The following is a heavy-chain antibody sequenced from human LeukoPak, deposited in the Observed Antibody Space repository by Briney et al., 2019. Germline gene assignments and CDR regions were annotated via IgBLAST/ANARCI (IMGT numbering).Heavy chain of an antibody. Sequence: GGSLRLSCAASGFAFSSYAMSWVRQAPGKGLEWVSAISGSGGSTYYADSVKGRFTISRDNSKNTLYLQMNSLRAEDTAVYYCAKPKHIVVVIGWFDPWGQGTLVTVSS. J-gene: IGHJ5*02. CDR3: AKPKHIVVVIGWFDP. D-gene: IGHD2-21*01. CDR1: GFAFSSYA. CDR2: ISGSGGST. V-gene: IGHV3-23*01.